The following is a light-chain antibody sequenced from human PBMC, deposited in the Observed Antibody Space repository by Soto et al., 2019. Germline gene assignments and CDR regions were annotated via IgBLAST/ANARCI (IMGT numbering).Light chain of an antibody. Sequence: DIVLTQSPATLSLSPGERATLSCRASQSVSSYLAWYQQKPGQAPRLLFYDATNRATGIPARFSGSGSGTDFTLTISSLEPEDFAVYYCQQRSNWPVTFGQGTKLEIK. CDR1: QSVSSY. CDR3: QQRSNWPVT. V-gene: IGKV3-11*01. J-gene: IGKJ2*01. CDR2: DAT.